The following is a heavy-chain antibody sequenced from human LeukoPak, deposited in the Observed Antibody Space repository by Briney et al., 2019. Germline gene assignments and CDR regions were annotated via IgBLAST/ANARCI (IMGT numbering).Heavy chain of an antibody. CDR1: GGSISPYY. V-gene: IGHV4-4*07. J-gene: IGHJ4*02. Sequence: SETLSLTCTVSGGSISPYYWSWIRQPAGKGLEWIGRISPSGSTNYNPSLKSRVTMSLDTSKNQFSLKLSSVTVADTAVYYCARRHSGYDYGYFGYWGQGTLVTVSS. CDR3: ARRHSGYDYGYFGY. CDR2: ISPSGST. D-gene: IGHD5-12*01.